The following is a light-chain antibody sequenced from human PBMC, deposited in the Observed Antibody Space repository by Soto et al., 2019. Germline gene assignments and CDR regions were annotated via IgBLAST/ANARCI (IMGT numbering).Light chain of an antibody. Sequence: QSALTQPASVSGSPGQAITISCTGTSGDIGGYNYVSWYQQHPGKAPKLLTSEVTNRPSGVSNRFSGSKSGNTASLTISGLQAEDEADYYCSSYTTNITPVVFGGGTKVTVL. J-gene: IGLJ2*01. CDR1: SGDIGGYNY. CDR2: EVT. CDR3: SSYTTNITPVV. V-gene: IGLV2-14*01.